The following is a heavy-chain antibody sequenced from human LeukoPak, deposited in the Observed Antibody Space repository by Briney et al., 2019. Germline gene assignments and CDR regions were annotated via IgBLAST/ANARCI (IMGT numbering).Heavy chain of an antibody. CDR2: IYTTGLT. CDR3: ARSLYYYESGYFES. J-gene: IGHJ4*02. V-gene: IGHV4-61*02. Sequence: PSETLPLTCTVSGGSITETSYHWNWIRQTAGKGLEWIGRIYTTGLTKFNPSLKSRVIMSVDTSKDQFSLNLSAATAADTAIYYCARSLYYYESGYFESWGQGILVTVSS. D-gene: IGHD3-22*01. CDR1: GGSITETSYH.